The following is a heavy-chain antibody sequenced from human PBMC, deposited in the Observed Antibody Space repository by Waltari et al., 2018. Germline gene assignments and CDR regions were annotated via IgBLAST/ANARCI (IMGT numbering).Heavy chain of an antibody. CDR1: CSTSSHFP. CDR3: ASDDEEHWPFDLDY. Sequence: EVQLLESGVGLVQPGGSLRLSCAASCSTSSHFPMSLARQAPGKGLEWVADISGSGDITRYADSVKSRFTISRDNSRNTLFLQMNSLRAEDTAVYHCASDDEEHWPFDLDYWGQGIPVTVSS. V-gene: IGHV3-23*01. J-gene: IGHJ4*02. D-gene: IGHD3-9*01. CDR2: ISGSGDIT.